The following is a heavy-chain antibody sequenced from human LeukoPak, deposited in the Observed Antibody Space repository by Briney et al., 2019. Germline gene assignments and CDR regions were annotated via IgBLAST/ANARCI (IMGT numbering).Heavy chain of an antibody. CDR3: ARAGYSSSSLDY. Sequence: GGSLRLSCAASGFTFSSYSMMWVRQAPGKGLEWVAVISYDGSNKYYADSVKGRFTISRDNPKNTLYLQMNSLRAEDTAVYYCARAGYSSSSLDYWGQGTLVTVSS. V-gene: IGHV3-30*03. CDR2: ISYDGSNK. D-gene: IGHD6-6*01. J-gene: IGHJ4*02. CDR1: GFTFSSYS.